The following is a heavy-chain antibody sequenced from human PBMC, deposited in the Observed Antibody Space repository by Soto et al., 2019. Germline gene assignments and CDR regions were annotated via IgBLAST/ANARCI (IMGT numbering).Heavy chain of an antibody. CDR2: ISYDGSNK. Sequence: GGSLRLSCAASGFTFSSYAMHWVLQAPGKGLEWVAVISYDGSNKYYADSVKGRFTISRDNSKNTLYLQMNSLRAEDTAVYYCLNAAMGIAVAGTADYYYGMDVWGQGTTVTVSS. D-gene: IGHD6-19*01. CDR1: GFTFSSYA. CDR3: LNAAMGIAVAGTADYYYGMDV. V-gene: IGHV3-30-3*01. J-gene: IGHJ6*02.